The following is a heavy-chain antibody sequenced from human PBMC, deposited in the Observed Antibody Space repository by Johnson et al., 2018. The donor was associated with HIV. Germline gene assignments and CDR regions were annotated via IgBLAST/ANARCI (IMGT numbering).Heavy chain of an antibody. Sequence: QMLLVESGGGLIQPGGSLRLSCAASGFTFSSYGMHWVRQAPGKGLEWVAFIRYDGSNKYYADSVTGRFTISRDNSKNTLYLQMSSLRVEDTAVYYCARGRPNYYDSSGRYVPVAFDIWGQGTMVTVSS. J-gene: IGHJ3*02. V-gene: IGHV3-30*02. CDR1: GFTFSSYG. D-gene: IGHD3-22*01. CDR3: ARGRPNYYDSSGRYVPVAFDI. CDR2: IRYDGSNK.